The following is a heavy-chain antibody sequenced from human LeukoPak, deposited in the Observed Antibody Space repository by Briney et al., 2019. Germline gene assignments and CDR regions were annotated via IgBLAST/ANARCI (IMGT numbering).Heavy chain of an antibody. CDR3: ARDWQYSSGWYDGYYFDY. D-gene: IGHD6-19*01. J-gene: IGHJ4*02. V-gene: IGHV3-7*03. CDR1: GFTFSSYW. CDR2: IKQDGSEK. Sequence: PGGSLRLSCAASGFTFSSYWMSWVRQAPGKGLEWVANIKQDGSEKYYVDSVKGRFTISRDNAKNSLYLQMNSLRAEDTVVYYCARDWQYSSGWYDGYYFDYWGQGTLVTVSS.